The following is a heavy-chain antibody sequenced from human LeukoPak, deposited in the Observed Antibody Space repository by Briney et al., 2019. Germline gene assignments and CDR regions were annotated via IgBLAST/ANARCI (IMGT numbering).Heavy chain of an antibody. Sequence: GGSLRLSCAASGFTFSNAWMNWVRQAPGKGLEWVGRIKSKTDGGTTDYAAPVKGRFTISRDDSKNTLYLQMNSLKTEDTAVYYCTTDGYYYDSSGYYYSFDYWGQGTLVTVSS. V-gene: IGHV3-15*07. CDR1: GFTFSNAW. CDR2: IKSKTDGGTT. D-gene: IGHD3-22*01. J-gene: IGHJ4*02. CDR3: TTDGYYYDSSGYYYSFDY.